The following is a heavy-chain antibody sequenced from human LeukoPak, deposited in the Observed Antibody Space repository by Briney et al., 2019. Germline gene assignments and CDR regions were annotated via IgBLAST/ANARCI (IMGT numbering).Heavy chain of an antibody. Sequence: GGSLRLSCAASGFSYDDYAMHWVRQAPGKGLEWVSGISWNSGTIGYADSVKGRFTISRDNAKNSLYLQMNSLRAEDMALYYCAKGDYYDSSGYDAFDIWGQGTMVTVSS. CDR2: ISWNSGTI. CDR3: AKGDYYDSSGYDAFDI. D-gene: IGHD3-22*01. V-gene: IGHV3-9*03. J-gene: IGHJ3*02. CDR1: GFSYDDYA.